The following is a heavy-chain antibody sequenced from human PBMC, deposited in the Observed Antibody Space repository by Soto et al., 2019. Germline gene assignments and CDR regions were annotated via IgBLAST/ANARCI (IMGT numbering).Heavy chain of an antibody. CDR1: GFNFRSYA. CDR2: ISGSGGTS. J-gene: IGHJ4*01. V-gene: IGHV3-23*01. Sequence: DVELSESGGGLVQPGGPLRLSCAASGFNFRSYAMSWVRRAPGKGLGWVSAISGSGGTSYFADSGRGRFTISRDNSKNTLYLHLSSMRVEDTAEYFCAKGRGSSWTIDYWGHGTLVTVSS. CDR3: AKGRGSSWTIDY. D-gene: IGHD6-13*01.